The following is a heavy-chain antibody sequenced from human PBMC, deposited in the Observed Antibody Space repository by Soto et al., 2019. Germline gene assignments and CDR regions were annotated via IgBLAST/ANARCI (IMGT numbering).Heavy chain of an antibody. CDR3: AKDPYFDFWSGYYYFDY. D-gene: IGHD3-3*01. CDR1: GFTFSSYA. J-gene: IGHJ4*02. CDR2: ISGRGDST. Sequence: VQLLESGGGLVQPGGSLRLSCAASGFTFSSYAMSWVRQAPGKGLEWVSAISGRGDSTYYADSVKGRFTISRDNSRNTLYLQMNSLRAEDTAVYYCAKDPYFDFWSGYYYFDYWGQGTLVTVSS. V-gene: IGHV3-23*01.